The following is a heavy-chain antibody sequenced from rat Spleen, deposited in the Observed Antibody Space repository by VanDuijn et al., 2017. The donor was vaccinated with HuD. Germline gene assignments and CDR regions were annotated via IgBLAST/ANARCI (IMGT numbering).Heavy chain of an antibody. J-gene: IGHJ2*01. V-gene: IGHV5-19*01. CDR1: GFTFSNYG. CDR2: ISPSGGST. CDR3: ARDGYNSYLDY. Sequence: EVQLVESGGGLVQPGRSLKLSCAASGFTFSNYGMHWIRQAPTKGLEWVASISPSGGSTYYRDSVKGRFTIHRDNAKSSLYLQMDSLRSEDTATYYCARDGYNSYLDYWGQGVMVTVSS. D-gene: IGHD1-9*01.